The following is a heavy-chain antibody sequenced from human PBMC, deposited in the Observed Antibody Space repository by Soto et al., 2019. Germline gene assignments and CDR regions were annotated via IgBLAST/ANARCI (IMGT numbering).Heavy chain of an antibody. CDR3: ARRSGGSYRYRPYCYYGMDV. Sequence: LGESLKISCKGSGYSFTSYWIGWVRQMPGKGLEWMGIIYPGDSDTRYSPSFQGQVTISADKSISTAYLQWSSLKASDTAMYYCARRSGGSYRYRPYCYYGMDVWGQGTTVTVSS. CDR1: GYSFTSYW. CDR2: IYPGDSDT. V-gene: IGHV5-51*01. D-gene: IGHD3-16*02. J-gene: IGHJ6*02.